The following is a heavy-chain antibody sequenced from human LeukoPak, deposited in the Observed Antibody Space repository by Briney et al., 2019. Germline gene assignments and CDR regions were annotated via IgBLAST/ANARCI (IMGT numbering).Heavy chain of an antibody. CDR3: ARTHIYCSGGSCYPNLVDY. D-gene: IGHD2-15*01. CDR2: IYYSGNT. CDR1: GGSLSSYY. J-gene: IGHJ4*02. Sequence: SETLSLTCTVSGGSLSSYYWSWIRQPPGKGLEWIGYIYYSGNTNYNPSLKSRVTISVDTSKNQFSLKLSSVTAADTAVYYCARTHIYCSGGSCYPNLVDYWGQGTLVTVSS. V-gene: IGHV4-59*08.